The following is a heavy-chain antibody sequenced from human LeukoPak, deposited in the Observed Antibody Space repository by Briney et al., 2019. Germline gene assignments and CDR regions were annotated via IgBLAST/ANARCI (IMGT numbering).Heavy chain of an antibody. CDR1: GFIFSTYA. CDR2: VSYDSGSNK. J-gene: IGHJ2*01. D-gene: IGHD6-6*01. CDR3: ARTPPSSSVPGWYFDL. V-gene: IGHV3-30*04. Sequence: PGTSLRLSCAASGFIFSTYAMHWVRQAPGKGLEWVAVVSYDSGSNKYYADSVKGRFTISRDNSKNTLYLQMSSLGPEDTAVYYCARTPPSSSVPGWYFDLWGRGTLVTVSS.